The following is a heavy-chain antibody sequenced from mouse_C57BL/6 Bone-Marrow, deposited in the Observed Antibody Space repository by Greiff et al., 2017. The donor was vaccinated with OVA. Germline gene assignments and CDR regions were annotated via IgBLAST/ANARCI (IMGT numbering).Heavy chain of an antibody. V-gene: IGHV2-2*01. D-gene: IGHD1-1*02. CDR2: IWSGGSP. CDR3: ARNYYGKGFAY. Sequence: QVQLQQSGPGLVQPSQSLSITCTVSGFSLTSYGVHWVRQSPGKGLEWLGVIWSGGSPDYNAAFISRLSISKDNSKSQVFFKMNSLQADDTAIYYCARNYYGKGFAYWGQGTLVTVSA. CDR1: GFSLTSYG. J-gene: IGHJ3*01.